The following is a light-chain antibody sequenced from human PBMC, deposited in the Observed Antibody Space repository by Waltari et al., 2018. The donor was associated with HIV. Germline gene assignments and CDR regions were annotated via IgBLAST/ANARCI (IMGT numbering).Light chain of an antibody. Sequence: DFHMTQSPSSLSASVGDTVTITCRASQAINNYLNWYQQSPGKAPKLLIFGASNLQSGVPLRFSGGGYGTDFTLTISGLEPEDFATYLCQQSYKTPQTFGQGTRVEMK. CDR1: QAINNY. V-gene: IGKV1-39*01. J-gene: IGKJ5*01. CDR2: GAS. CDR3: QQSYKTPQT.